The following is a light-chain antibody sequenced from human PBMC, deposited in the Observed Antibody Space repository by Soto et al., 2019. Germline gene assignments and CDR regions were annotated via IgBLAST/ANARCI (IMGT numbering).Light chain of an antibody. J-gene: IGKJ4*01. CDR2: TTS. CDR1: QGISNY. V-gene: IGKV1-17*03. CDR3: LQHNSYPRT. Sequence: DVQMTQSPSAVSASVGDRVNITCRASQGISNYLAWFQQKPGKVPKRLIYTTSTLQSGVPSRFSGSRSRTEFTLTISSLQPEDIATYYCLQHNSYPRTFGGGTKVDIK.